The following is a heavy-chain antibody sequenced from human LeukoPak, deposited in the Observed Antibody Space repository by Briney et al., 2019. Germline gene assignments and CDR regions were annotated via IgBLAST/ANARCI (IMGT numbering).Heavy chain of an antibody. CDR2: ISSSSSYI. D-gene: IGHD3-10*01. CDR3: ARDDVLLWFGELNYFDY. Sequence: PGGSLRLSCAASGFTFSSYSMNWVRQAPGKGLEWVSSISSSSSYIYYADSVKGRFTISRDNAKNSLYLQMNSLRAEDTAVYYCARDDVLLWFGELNYFDYWGQGTLVTVSS. J-gene: IGHJ4*02. V-gene: IGHV3-21*01. CDR1: GFTFSSYS.